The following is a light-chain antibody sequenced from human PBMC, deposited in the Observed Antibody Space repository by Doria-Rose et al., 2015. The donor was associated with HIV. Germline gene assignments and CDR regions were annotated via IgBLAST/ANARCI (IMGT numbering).Light chain of an antibody. CDR1: QSFSSTY. V-gene: IGKV3-20*01. CDR2: DGS. CDR3: HQYGTSWT. Sequence: EIVLAQSPGTLSSSPGERATLSCRASQSFSSTYLAWYRQKPGQAPSLLIYDGSTRATGIPDRFSASGSGTDFTLTINRLEPEDFALYYCHQYGTSWTFGQGTKVEI. J-gene: IGKJ1*01.